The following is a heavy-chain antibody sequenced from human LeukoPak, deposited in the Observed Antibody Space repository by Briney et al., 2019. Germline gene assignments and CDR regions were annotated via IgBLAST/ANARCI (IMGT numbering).Heavy chain of an antibody. CDR2: IYYSGST. J-gene: IGHJ4*02. CDR1: GGSISSYY. CDR3: ARGLWGAMAYSFDY. Sequence: PSETLSLTCTVSGGSISSYYRSWIRQPPGKGLEWIGYIYYSGSTNYNPSLKSRVTISVDTSKNQFSLKLSSVTAADTAVYYCARGLWGAMAYSFDYWGQGTLVTVSS. D-gene: IGHD5-18*01. V-gene: IGHV4-59*01.